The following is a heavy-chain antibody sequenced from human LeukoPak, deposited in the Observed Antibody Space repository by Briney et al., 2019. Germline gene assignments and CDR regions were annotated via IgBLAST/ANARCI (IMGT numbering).Heavy chain of an antibody. V-gene: IGHV3-48*01. CDR2: ISESSDTI. CDR1: GFTFNTYS. CDR3: ARRFDY. Sequence: GGSLRLSCAASGFTFNTYSMNWVRQAPGRGLEWISYISESSDTIYYADSVKGRFTISRDNAKNSLYLQMNSLRAEDTALYYCARRFDYWGQGTLVTVSS. J-gene: IGHJ4*02.